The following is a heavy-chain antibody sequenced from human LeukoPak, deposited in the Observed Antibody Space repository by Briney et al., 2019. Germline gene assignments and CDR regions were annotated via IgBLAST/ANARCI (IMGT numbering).Heavy chain of an antibody. J-gene: IGHJ4*02. Sequence: GGSLRLSCAASGFTFSNYWMSWVRQAPGKGLEWVANIKEDGSEKYYVDSVKGRFTISRDNAKNSLYLQMNSLGAEDTAVYYCARGGYYGSGSYGYWGQGTLVTVSS. V-gene: IGHV3-7*01. CDR2: IKEDGSEK. CDR3: ARGGYYGSGSYGY. CDR1: GFTFSNYW. D-gene: IGHD3-10*01.